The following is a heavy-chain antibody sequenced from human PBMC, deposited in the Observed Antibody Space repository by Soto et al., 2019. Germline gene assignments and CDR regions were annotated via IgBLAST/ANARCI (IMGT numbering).Heavy chain of an antibody. D-gene: IGHD2-15*01. CDR1: GGTFSSYT. V-gene: IGHV1-69*08. Sequence: QVQLVQSGAEVKKPGSSVKVSCKASGGTFSSYTISWVRQAPGQGLEWMGRIIPILGIANYAQKFQGRVTITADKSTSTAYVELSSLRSEVTAVYYCARDSKYCCGGSCYFYWGQGTLVTVSS. J-gene: IGHJ4*02. CDR2: IIPILGIA. CDR3: ARDSKYCCGGSCYFY.